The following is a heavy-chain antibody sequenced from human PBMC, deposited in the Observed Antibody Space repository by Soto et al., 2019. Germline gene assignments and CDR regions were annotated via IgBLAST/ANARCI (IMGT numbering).Heavy chain of an antibody. CDR2: IYHTGNT. J-gene: IGHJ3*02. CDR1: TDSFNDYY. V-gene: IGHV4-59*13. CDR3: ARDVGIHDAFDI. D-gene: IGHD5-18*01. Sequence: QVRLHESGPGLVKPSETLSLTCTVSTDSFNDYYWSWIRQPPGKGLEWIGSIYHTGNTNYNPSLESRVSISVDTSKIQFSLSLSSVTAAYSAVYYCARDVGIHDAFDIWGQGTLVTVSS.